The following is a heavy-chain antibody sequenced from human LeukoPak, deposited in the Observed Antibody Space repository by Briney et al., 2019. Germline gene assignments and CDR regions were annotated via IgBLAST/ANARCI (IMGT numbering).Heavy chain of an antibody. CDR1: GVSISGTDYY. J-gene: IGHJ4*02. CDR2: IHFSGTI. D-gene: IGHD5-18*01. Sequence: PSETLSLTCTVSGVSISGTDYYWTWTRHHPGVGLEWLGFIHFSGTIYYNPSLSSRLIISADTSKNQMSLKLRSVTAADTGVYYWAAGGDTAKGGKYWGQGTQVTVSS. V-gene: IGHV4-31*03. CDR3: AAGGDTAKGGKY.